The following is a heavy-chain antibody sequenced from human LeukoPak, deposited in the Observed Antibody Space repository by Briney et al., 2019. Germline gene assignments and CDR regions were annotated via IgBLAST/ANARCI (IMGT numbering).Heavy chain of an antibody. V-gene: IGHV3-7*01. Sequence: GGSPRLSCEASGFSFSNYWMSWVRQAPGKGLEWVANIKEDGSEIYYVDAVKGRFSISRDNAKTSLYLQMNNLSVADTAVYYCVTDQTGRHPYFFDYWGQGTLVTVSS. CDR1: GFSFSNYW. CDR2: IKEDGSEI. J-gene: IGHJ4*02. D-gene: IGHD3-10*01. CDR3: VTDQTGRHPYFFDY.